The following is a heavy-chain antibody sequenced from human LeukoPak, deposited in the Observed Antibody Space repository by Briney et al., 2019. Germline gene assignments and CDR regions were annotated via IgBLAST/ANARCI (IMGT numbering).Heavy chain of an antibody. J-gene: IGHJ4*02. D-gene: IGHD2-8*02. Sequence: GGSLRLSCAASGFTFSSYDMHWVRQATGKGLEWVSAIGAAGDTYYPGSVKGRFTISRENAKNSLYLQMNSLRAGDTAVYYCARSLVLEADFDYWGQGTLVTVSS. CDR3: ARSLVLEADFDY. V-gene: IGHV3-13*01. CDR2: IGAAGDT. CDR1: GFTFSSYD.